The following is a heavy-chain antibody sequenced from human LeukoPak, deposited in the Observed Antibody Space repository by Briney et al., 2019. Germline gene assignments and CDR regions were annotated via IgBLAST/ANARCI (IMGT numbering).Heavy chain of an antibody. CDR1: GYTFTGYY. V-gene: IGHV1-2*02. CDR3: AREGSCGGDCYNPSL. J-gene: IGHJ4*02. D-gene: IGHD2-21*02. CDR2: INPNSGDT. Sequence: ASVKGSCKASGYTFTGYYIHWVRQTPGQGLEWMGWINPNSGDTNYAQKFQGRVTMTRDTSISTAYMELSSPIFDDTAVYYCAREGSCGGDCYNPSLWGRGTLVTVSS.